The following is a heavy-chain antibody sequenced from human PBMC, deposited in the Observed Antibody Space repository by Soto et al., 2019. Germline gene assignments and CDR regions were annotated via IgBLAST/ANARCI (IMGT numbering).Heavy chain of an antibody. Sequence: QVTLKESGPVLVKPTETLTLRCTVSGLSITDSEMGVSWIRQPPGQPLERLAHIDSSGEKSYRTCLTSRLAIAKDTSKCQIVLTMTNMDPADTATYYCARSHLAVAVSPWFDPWGQGIPVTVSS. CDR2: IDSSGEK. CDR1: GLSITDSEMG. D-gene: IGHD6-19*01. V-gene: IGHV2-26*01. CDR3: ARSHLAVAVSPWFDP. J-gene: IGHJ5*02.